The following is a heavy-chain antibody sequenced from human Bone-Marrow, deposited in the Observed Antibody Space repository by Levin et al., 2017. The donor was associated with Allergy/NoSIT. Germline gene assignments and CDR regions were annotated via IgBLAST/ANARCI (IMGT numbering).Heavy chain of an antibody. CDR1: GFNFGTYA. Sequence: GGSLRLSCVGSGFNFGTYAMNWVRQAPGKGLEWVSGGSGSGERTNYVDSVKGRFTVSRDNSKNTLFLHISGLRSEDTAVYYCAKGTVGLARSRFDYWGQGVLVTVSS. D-gene: IGHD3/OR15-3a*01. CDR2: GSGSGERT. V-gene: IGHV3-23*01. J-gene: IGHJ4*02. CDR3: AKGTVGLARSRFDY.